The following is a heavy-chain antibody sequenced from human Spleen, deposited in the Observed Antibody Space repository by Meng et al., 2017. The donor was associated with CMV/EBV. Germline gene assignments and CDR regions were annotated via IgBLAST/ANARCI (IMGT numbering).Heavy chain of an antibody. V-gene: IGHV5-51*01. CDR2: IYPDDSDT. J-gene: IGHJ4*02. Sequence: KVSCKGSGYSFTNYWIGWVRQMPGKGLEWMGIIYPDDSDTRYSPSFQGQVNILVDKSVSTTYLQWSSLKASDTAMYYCARHGSNRVFEPGDYWGQGTLVTVSS. CDR1: GYSFTNYW. CDR3: ARHGSNRVFEPGDY. D-gene: IGHD1-14*01.